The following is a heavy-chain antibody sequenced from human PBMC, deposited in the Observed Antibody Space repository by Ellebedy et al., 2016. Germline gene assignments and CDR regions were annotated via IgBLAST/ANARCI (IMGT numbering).Heavy chain of an antibody. V-gene: IGHV4-30-4*01. CDR1: GGSISSGDYY. CDR2: IYYSGST. CDR3: ARHAGARVY. Sequence: SETLSLXXTVSGGSISSGDYYWSWIRQPPGKGLEWIGYIYYSGSTYYNPSLKSRVTISVDTSKNQFSLKLSSVTAADTAVYYCARHAGARVYWGQGTLVTVSS. J-gene: IGHJ4*02. D-gene: IGHD1-26*01.